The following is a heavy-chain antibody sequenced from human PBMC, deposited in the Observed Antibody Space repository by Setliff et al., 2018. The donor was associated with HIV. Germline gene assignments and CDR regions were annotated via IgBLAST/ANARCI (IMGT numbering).Heavy chain of an antibody. CDR3: ARGAAYYYDSSGWGDAFDI. D-gene: IGHD3-22*01. V-gene: IGHV4-31*11. CDR1: GDSISSGGYY. CDR2: IFYSGYT. J-gene: IGHJ3*02. Sequence: SETLSLTCAVSGDSISSGGYYWSWIRQHPGKGLEWIGYIFYSGYTCFNPSLKSRVTISVDTSKNQFSLKLSSVTAADTAVYYCARGAAYYYDSSGWGDAFDIWGQGTMVTVS.